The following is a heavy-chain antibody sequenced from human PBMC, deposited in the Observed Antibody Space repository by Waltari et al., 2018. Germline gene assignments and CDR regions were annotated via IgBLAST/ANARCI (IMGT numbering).Heavy chain of an antibody. CDR1: GYTFTSYD. J-gene: IGHJ3*02. CDR3: ARPGLLWFGELHI. V-gene: IGHV1-8*01. Sequence: QVQLVQSGAEVKNPGASVKVSCKASGYTFTSYDINWVRQATGQGLEWMGWMNPNSGNTGYAQKFQGRVTMTRNTSISTAYMALSSLRSEDTAVYYCARPGLLWFGELHIWGQWTMVTVSS. CDR2: MNPNSGNT. D-gene: IGHD3-10*01.